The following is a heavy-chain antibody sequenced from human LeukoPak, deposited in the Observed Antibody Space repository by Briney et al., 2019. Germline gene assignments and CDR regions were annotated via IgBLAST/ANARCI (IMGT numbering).Heavy chain of an antibody. J-gene: IGHJ3*02. Sequence: GGSLRLACAASGISVSSKYMSWVRQAPGKGLDWVSVIFDGDKTYYVDSVKGRFTISRDNSKNTLYLQMNSLTAEDTAVYYCARGDNNTLAFDIWGQGTMVTVSS. CDR3: ARGDNNTLAFDI. CDR1: GISVSSKY. CDR2: IFDGDKT. D-gene: IGHD2-15*01. V-gene: IGHV3-53*01.